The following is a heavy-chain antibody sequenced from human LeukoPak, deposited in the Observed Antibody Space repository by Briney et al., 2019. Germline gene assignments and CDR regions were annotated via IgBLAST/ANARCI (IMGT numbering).Heavy chain of an antibody. D-gene: IGHD4-17*01. CDR2: ISSSSSYI. CDR1: GFTFSSYS. V-gene: IGHV3-21*04. Sequence: GGSLRLSCAASGFTFSSYSMNWVRQAPGKGLEWASSISSSSSYIYYADSVKGRFTISRDNAKNSLNLQMNSLRAEDTAVYYCASRTTVPYWYFDLWGRGTLVTVSS. CDR3: ASRTTVPYWYFDL. J-gene: IGHJ2*01.